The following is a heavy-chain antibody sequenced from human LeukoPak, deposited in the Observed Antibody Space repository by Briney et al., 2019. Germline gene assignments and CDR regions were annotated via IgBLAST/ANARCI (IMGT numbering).Heavy chain of an antibody. Sequence: SSETLPLTCTVSGYSINSDYYWGWSRQPPGRGLEWIGNIYHNGNTYFNPSLKNRVTISMDASKNQFSLKLSSVTAADTAVYYCARAFPRASYSIWGQGTMVTVSS. CDR3: ARAFPRASYSI. CDR2: IYHNGNT. J-gene: IGHJ3*02. V-gene: IGHV4-38-2*02. CDR1: GYSINSDYY. D-gene: IGHD1-26*01.